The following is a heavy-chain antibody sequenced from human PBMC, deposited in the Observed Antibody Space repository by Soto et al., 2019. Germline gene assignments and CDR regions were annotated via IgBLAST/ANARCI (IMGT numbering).Heavy chain of an antibody. CDR3: AREPSRDYYDSSGYPGDFDY. Sequence: GGSLRLSCAASGFTFSSYAMHWVRQAPGKGLEWVAVISYDGSNKYYADSVKGRFTISRDNSKNTLYLQMNSLRAEDTAVYYCAREPSRDYYDSSGYPGDFDYWGQGTLGTVS. CDR1: GFTFSSYA. J-gene: IGHJ4*02. CDR2: ISYDGSNK. D-gene: IGHD3-22*01. V-gene: IGHV3-30-3*01.